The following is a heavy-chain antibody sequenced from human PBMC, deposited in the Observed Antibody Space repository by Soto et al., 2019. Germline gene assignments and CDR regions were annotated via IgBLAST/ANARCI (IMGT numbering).Heavy chain of an antibody. CDR3: AISMVRGVFDY. CDR2: IYYSGST. D-gene: IGHD3-10*01. Sequence: KTSETLSLTCTVSGGSISSYYWSWIRQPPGKGLEWIGYIYYSGSTNYNPSLKSRVTISVDTSKNQFSLKLSSVTAADTAVYYCAISMVRGVFDYWGQGTLVTVSS. V-gene: IGHV4-59*01. CDR1: GGSISSYY. J-gene: IGHJ4*02.